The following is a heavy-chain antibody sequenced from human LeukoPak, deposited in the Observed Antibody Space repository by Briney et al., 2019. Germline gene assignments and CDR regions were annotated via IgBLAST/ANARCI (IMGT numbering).Heavy chain of an antibody. J-gene: IGHJ5*02. CDR1: GGTFSSYA. CDR2: IIPIFGTA. V-gene: IGHV1-69*13. Sequence: ASVKVSCKASGGTFSSYAISWVRQAPGQGLEWMGGIIPIFGTANYAQKFQGRVTITADESTSTAYMELSSLRSEDTAVYYCARRPYLETSPFDPWGQGTLVTVSS. CDR3: ARRPYLETSPFDP. D-gene: IGHD3-3*01.